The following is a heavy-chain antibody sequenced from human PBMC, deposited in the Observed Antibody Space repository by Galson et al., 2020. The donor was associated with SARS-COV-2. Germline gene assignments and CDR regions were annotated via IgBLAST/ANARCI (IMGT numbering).Heavy chain of an antibody. V-gene: IGHV4-39*07. CDR3: ARDATSSGWYSWFEP. CDR1: GGPIRSSYYY. Sequence: LEPLSLTCTVSGGPIRSSYYYWGWIRQPPGKGLEWIGSVLNSGTTHYSPSPQSRVTISVDTSKNQFSLNLNSVTAADTAMYYCARDATSSGWYSWFEPWGQGTLVTVSS. J-gene: IGHJ5*02. CDR2: VLNSGTT. D-gene: IGHD6-19*01.